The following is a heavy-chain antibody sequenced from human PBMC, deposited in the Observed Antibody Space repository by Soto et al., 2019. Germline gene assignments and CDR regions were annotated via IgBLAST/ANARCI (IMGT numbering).Heavy chain of an antibody. Sequence: ASVKVSCKASGYTFTSYGISWVRQAPGQGLEWMGWISAYNGNTNYAQKLQGRVTMTTDTSTSTAYMELRSLRSDDTAVYYCARGAQRYCSSTSRYAGGDDYWGQGTLVTVSS. J-gene: IGHJ4*02. CDR3: ARGAQRYCSSTSRYAGGDDY. V-gene: IGHV1-18*01. CDR2: ISAYNGNT. CDR1: GYTFTSYG. D-gene: IGHD2-2*01.